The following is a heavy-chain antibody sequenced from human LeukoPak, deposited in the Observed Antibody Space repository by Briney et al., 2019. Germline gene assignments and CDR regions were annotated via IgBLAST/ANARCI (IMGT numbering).Heavy chain of an antibody. Sequence: GRSLRLSCAASGFTFSSYGMHWVRQAPGKGLEWVAVIWSDGSNKDYADSVKGRFTISRDNSKNTLHLEMNRLRAEDTAVYYCAKDRGATGSDWFDPWGQGTLVSVSS. J-gene: IGHJ5*02. D-gene: IGHD1-26*01. V-gene: IGHV3-33*06. CDR3: AKDRGATGSDWFDP. CDR2: IWSDGSNK. CDR1: GFTFSSYG.